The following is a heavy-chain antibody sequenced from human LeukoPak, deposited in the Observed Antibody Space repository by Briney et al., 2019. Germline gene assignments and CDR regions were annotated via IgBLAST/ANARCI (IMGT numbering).Heavy chain of an antibody. V-gene: IGHV3-23*01. CDR1: GLTFNNYA. J-gene: IGHJ5*02. CDR3: ATELLVGARFDP. Sequence: PGGSLRLSCAGSGLTFNNYAMTWVRQAPGKGLESVSGISYSGSNTYYADSVKGRFTISRDNSNNTLYLQMNSLRAEDTAVYYCATELLVGARFDPWGQGTLVTVSS. D-gene: IGHD1-26*01. CDR2: ISYSGSNT.